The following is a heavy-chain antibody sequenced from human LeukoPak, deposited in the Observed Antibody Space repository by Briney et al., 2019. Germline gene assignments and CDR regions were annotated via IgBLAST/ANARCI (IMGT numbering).Heavy chain of an antibody. J-gene: IGHJ6*03. CDR1: GFTFSNYY. D-gene: IGHD6-19*01. CDR3: ARGVRIVAGKFRRDYYMDV. Sequence: GGSLRLSCAASGFTFSNYYMSWVRQAPGKGLEWVARIKQDGSDKYYVDSEKGRFTISRDNAKNSLYLQMNSLRAEDTAVYYCARGVRIVAGKFRRDYYMDVWGKGTTVTVFS. CDR2: IKQDGSDK. V-gene: IGHV3-7*01.